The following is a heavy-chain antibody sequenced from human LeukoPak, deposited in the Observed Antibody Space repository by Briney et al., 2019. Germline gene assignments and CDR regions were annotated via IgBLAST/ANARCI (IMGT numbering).Heavy chain of an antibody. J-gene: IGHJ4*02. Sequence: AGGSLRLSCAASGFTFSSYAMHWVRQAPGKGLEWVAVISYDRSNKYYADSVKGRFTISRDNSKNTLYLQMNSLRAKDTAVYYCARDWGSTFDCWGQGTLVTVSS. D-gene: IGHD3-16*01. V-gene: IGHV3-30-3*01. CDR1: GFTFSSYA. CDR3: ARDWGSTFDC. CDR2: ISYDRSNK.